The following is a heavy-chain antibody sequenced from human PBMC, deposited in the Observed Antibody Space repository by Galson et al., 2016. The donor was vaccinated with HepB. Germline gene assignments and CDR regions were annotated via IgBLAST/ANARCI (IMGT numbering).Heavy chain of an antibody. CDR1: AFTFRSFW. CDR2: IKQDGTEK. CDR3: ARDRGYSGWSYFDY. J-gene: IGHJ4*02. D-gene: IGHD6-19*01. Sequence: SLRLSCAASAFTFRSFWMSWVRQAPGKGLEWVANIKQDGTEKYYMDSVKGRFTISRDNAKNPLYLQMNSLRADDTAVYYCARDRGYSGWSYFDYWGQGTLVTVSS. V-gene: IGHV3-7*03.